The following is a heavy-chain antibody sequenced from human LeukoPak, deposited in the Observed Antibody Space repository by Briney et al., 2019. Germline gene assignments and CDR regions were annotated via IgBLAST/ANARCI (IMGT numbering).Heavy chain of an antibody. J-gene: IGHJ4*02. D-gene: IGHD4-17*01. CDR3: ARVGATYGDPLEYDY. Sequence: ASVKVSCKASGYSFTKYGISWVRQAHGQGLELMGWISAYSGNTNYAPMLQDRVTMTTDTSTSTAYLEMRSLKSDDTAMYYCARVGATYGDPLEYDYWGQGTLVTVSS. CDR2: ISAYSGNT. CDR1: GYSFTKYG. V-gene: IGHV1-18*01.